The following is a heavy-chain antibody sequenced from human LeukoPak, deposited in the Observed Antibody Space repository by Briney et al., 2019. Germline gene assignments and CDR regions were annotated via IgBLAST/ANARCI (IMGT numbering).Heavy chain of an antibody. Sequence: ASVKVSRKASGYTFTSYGISWVRQAPGQGLEWMGWISAYNGNTNYAQKLQGRVTMTTDTSTSTDYMELRSLRSDDTAVYYCARCQYCTNGVCYFGNWFDPWGQGILVTVSS. CDR2: ISAYNGNT. CDR3: ARCQYCTNGVCYFGNWFDP. J-gene: IGHJ5*02. V-gene: IGHV1-18*01. D-gene: IGHD2-8*01. CDR1: GYTFTSYG.